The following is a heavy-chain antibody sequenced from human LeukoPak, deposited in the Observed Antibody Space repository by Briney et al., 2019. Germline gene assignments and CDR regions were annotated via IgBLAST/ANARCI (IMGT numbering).Heavy chain of an antibody. CDR2: IYPGDYDT. CDR3: ARQMVVTAIPGWFDP. CDR1: GSIFTSYW. D-gene: IGHD2-21*02. J-gene: IGHJ5*02. Sequence: GXSLQISCQGSGSIFTSYWIGWGRQVPGKGLEWMGIIYPGDYDTRYSPSFQGQVTISDDKSISTAYLQWSSLKASDTAMYYCARQMVVTAIPGWFDPWGQGTLVTVSS. V-gene: IGHV5-51*01.